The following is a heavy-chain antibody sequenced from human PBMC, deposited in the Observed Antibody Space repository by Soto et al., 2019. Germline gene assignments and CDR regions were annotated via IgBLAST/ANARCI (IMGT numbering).Heavy chain of an antibody. Sequence: GGSLRLSCAASGFTFSSYSMNWVRQAPGKGLEWVSSISSSSIYIYYADSVKGRFTISRDNAKNSLYLQMNSLRAEDTAVYYCARDYYDSSEQLYYYGMDVWGQGTTVTFYS. D-gene: IGHD3-22*01. CDR3: ARDYYDSSEQLYYYGMDV. CDR1: GFTFSSYS. V-gene: IGHV3-21*01. J-gene: IGHJ6*02. CDR2: ISSSSIYI.